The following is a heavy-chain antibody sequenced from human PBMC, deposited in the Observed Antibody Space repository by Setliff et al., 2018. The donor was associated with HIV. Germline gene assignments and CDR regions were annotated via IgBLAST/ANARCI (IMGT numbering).Heavy chain of an antibody. V-gene: IGHV3-15*01. CDR3: AADVPNFSDDYIPIDY. Sequence: LRLSCEAPGFIFSNAWQSWVRQTPGKGLEWVGRVKSKTDGGTTDYAAPVKGRFTISRDDSRNTQFLHMSDLKTEDTGVYYCAADVPNFSDDYIPIDYWGRGTLVTVSS. J-gene: IGHJ4*02. CDR2: VKSKTDGGTT. D-gene: IGHD4-4*01. CDR1: GFIFSNAW.